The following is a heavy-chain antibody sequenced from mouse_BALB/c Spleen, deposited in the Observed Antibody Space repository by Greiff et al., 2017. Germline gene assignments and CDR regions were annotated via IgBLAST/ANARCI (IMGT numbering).Heavy chain of an antibody. Sequence: QVQLQQSGAELMKPGVSVKISCKATGYTFSSYWIEWVKQSPGHGLEWIGEILPGSGSNNYKEKFKGKATFTADTSSNTAYMQLSSLTSEDSAVYYCAVVLLRIYYAMDYWGQGTSVTVSS. V-gene: IGHV1-9*01. J-gene: IGHJ4*01. CDR1: GYTFSSYW. CDR2: ILPGSGSN. CDR3: AVVLLRIYYAMDY. D-gene: IGHD1-1*01.